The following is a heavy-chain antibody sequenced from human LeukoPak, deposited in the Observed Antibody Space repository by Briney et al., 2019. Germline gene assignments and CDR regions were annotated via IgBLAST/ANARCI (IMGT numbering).Heavy chain of an antibody. CDR2: ISGSGGST. Sequence: GGSLRLSCAASGFTLSNHAMIWVRQAPGKGLEWVSAISGSGGSTYYADSVKGRFTISRDNSKNTLYLQMNSLRAEDTAVYYCAKGTGYSRLDYWGQGTLVTVSS. D-gene: IGHD6-13*01. CDR3: AKGTGYSRLDY. V-gene: IGHV3-23*01. J-gene: IGHJ4*02. CDR1: GFTLSNHA.